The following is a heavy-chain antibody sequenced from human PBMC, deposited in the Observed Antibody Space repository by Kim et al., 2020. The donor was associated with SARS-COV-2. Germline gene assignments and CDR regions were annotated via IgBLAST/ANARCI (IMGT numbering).Heavy chain of an antibody. V-gene: IGHV3-33*06. J-gene: IGHJ4*02. CDR1: GFPFSSYG. Sequence: GGSLRLSCAASGFPFSSYGMHWVRQAPGKGLEWVAVIWYDGSNKYYADSVKGRFTISRDNSKNTLYLQMNSLRAEDTAVYYCAKAFYGSGGYLFGYWGQGTLVTVSS. CDR3: AKAFYGSGGYLFGY. CDR2: IWYDGSNK. D-gene: IGHD3-10*01.